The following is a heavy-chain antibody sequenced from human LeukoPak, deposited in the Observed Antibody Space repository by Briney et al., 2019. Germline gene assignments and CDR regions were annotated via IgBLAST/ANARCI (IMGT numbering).Heavy chain of an antibody. V-gene: IGHV1-2*02. Sequence: ASVKVSCKASGYTFTDYYIHWVRQAPGQGLEWMGWINPNSGGTNYAQKFQGRVTMTRGTSINTAHMELSGLRSDDTAVYYCARDKGVEIDYWGQGTLVTVSS. CDR3: ARDKGVEIDY. CDR1: GYTFTDYY. CDR2: INPNSGGT. D-gene: IGHD1-1*01. J-gene: IGHJ4*02.